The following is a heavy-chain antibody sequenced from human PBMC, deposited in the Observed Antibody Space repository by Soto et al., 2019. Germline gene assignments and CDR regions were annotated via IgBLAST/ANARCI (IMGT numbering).Heavy chain of an antibody. V-gene: IGHV1-58*01. CDR3: AAAPRDHDAFDI. CDR1: GFTFTSSA. J-gene: IGHJ3*02. Sequence: ASVKVSCKASGFTFTSSAVQWVRQARGQRLEWIGWIVVGSGNTNYAQKFQERVTITRDMSTSTAYMELSSLRSEDTAVYYCAAAPRDHDAFDIWGQGTMVTVSS. D-gene: IGHD3-10*01. CDR2: IVVGSGNT.